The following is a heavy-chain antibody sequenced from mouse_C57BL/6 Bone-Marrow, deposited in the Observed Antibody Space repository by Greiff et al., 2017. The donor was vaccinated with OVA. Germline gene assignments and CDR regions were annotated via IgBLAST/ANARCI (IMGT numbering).Heavy chain of an antibody. CDR3: ARSGVYYYGSNY. Sequence: VQLQQSGAELVKPGASVKISCKASGYAFSSYWMNWVKQRPGKGLEWIGQIYPGDGDTNYNGKFKGKATLTADKSSSTAYMQLSSLTSEDSAVYFCARSGVYYYGSNYWGQGTTLTVSS. CDR1: GYAFSSYW. J-gene: IGHJ2*01. CDR2: IYPGDGDT. D-gene: IGHD1-1*01. V-gene: IGHV1-80*01.